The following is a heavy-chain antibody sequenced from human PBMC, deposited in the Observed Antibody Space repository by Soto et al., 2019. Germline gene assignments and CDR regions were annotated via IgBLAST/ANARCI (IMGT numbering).Heavy chain of an antibody. CDR2: IYYSGST. J-gene: IGHJ6*02. CDR3: ARHPSYFVWLSQVPYYYYGMDV. CDR1: GGSISSSSYY. D-gene: IGHD3-9*01. V-gene: IGHV4-39*01. Sequence: PSETLSLTCTVSGGSISSSSYYWGWIRQPPGKGLEWIGSIYYSGSTYYNTSLKSRVTISVDTSKNQFSLKLSSVTASDTAVYYCARHPSYFVWLSQVPYYYYGMDVWRQGTTVTVSS.